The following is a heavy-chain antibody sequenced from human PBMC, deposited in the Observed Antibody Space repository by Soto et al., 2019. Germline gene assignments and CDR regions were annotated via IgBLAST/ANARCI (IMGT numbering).Heavy chain of an antibody. J-gene: IGHJ5*02. CDR2: IIPIFGTA. CDR1: GGTFSSYA. Sequence: SVKVSCKASGGTFSSYAISWVRQAPGQGLEWMGGIIPIFGTANYAQKFQGRVTITADESTSTAYMELSSLRSADTAVYYCARDLYSSSSRWWFDPWGQGTLVTVSS. D-gene: IGHD6-13*01. CDR3: ARDLYSSSSRWWFDP. V-gene: IGHV1-69*13.